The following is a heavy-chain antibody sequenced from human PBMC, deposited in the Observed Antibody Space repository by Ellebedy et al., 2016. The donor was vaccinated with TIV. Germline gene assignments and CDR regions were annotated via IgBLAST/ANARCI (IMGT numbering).Heavy chain of an antibody. CDR1: GFTFSSYG. D-gene: IGHD3-16*01. J-gene: IGHJ6*02. CDR2: ISYDGSNK. Sequence: GESLKISXAASGFTFSSYGMHWVRQAPGKGLEWVAVISYDGSNKYYADSVKGRFTISRDNSKNTLYLQMNSLRAEDTAVYYCARMVGWGSYSYYGMDVWGQGTTVTVSS. CDR3: ARMVGWGSYSYYGMDV. V-gene: IGHV3-30*03.